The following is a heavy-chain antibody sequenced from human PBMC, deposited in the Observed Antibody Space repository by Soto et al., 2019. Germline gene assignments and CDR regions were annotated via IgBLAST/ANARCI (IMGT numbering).Heavy chain of an antibody. V-gene: IGHV5-10-1*01. D-gene: IGHD3-22*01. CDR3: ARPRITMIEPDAFDI. CDR2: IDPSDSQT. J-gene: IGHJ3*02. CDR1: GYSFAGYW. Sequence: PGESLKISCKGSGYSFAGYWITWVRQKPGKGLEWMGRIDPSDSQTYYSPSFRGHVTISVTKSITTVFLQWSSLRSEDTAVYYCARPRITMIEPDAFDIWGQGTMVTVSS.